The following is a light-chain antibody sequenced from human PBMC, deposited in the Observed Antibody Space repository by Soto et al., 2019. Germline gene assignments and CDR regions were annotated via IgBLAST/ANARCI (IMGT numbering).Light chain of an antibody. CDR3: QQYGTLLT. CDR1: QSVTNSY. Sequence: EIVLTQSPGTLSLSPGERATLSCRASQSVTNSYLAWYQQKPGQAPRLLIYGASSRATGIPDRFSGSGSGTDFTLTISRLESEDFAVYYCQQYGTLLTFGQGTRLEIK. J-gene: IGKJ5*01. V-gene: IGKV3-20*01. CDR2: GAS.